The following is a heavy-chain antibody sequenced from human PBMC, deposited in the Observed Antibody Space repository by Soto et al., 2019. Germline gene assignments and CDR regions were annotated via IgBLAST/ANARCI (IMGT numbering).Heavy chain of an antibody. J-gene: IGHJ6*02. CDR2: INHSGNT. D-gene: IGHD3-22*01. Sequence: PSETLSLTCAVYGGSFSGYYCTWIRQPPGKGLEWIGEINHSGNTSYNPSLKSRVTKSVDTSKNQSSLKLSSVTAADTAVYYCAGSGYYHNSGMDVWGQGTTVTVSS. V-gene: IGHV4-34*01. CDR3: AGSGYYHNSGMDV. CDR1: GGSFSGYY.